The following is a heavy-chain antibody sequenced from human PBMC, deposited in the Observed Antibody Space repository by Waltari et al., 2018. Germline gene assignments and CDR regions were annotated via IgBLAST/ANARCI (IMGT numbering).Heavy chain of an antibody. CDR2: IYSTGST. CDR3: ARGGSSYYDAYGT. D-gene: IGHD1-26*01. V-gene: IGHV4-39*07. J-gene: IGHJ3*02. Sequence: YWGWIRQPPGEGLEWVGSIYSTGSTYYKTSLKSRVTVSIDTPNNQFSLKLTSVTAADMAVYFCARGGSSYYDAYGTWGQGSMVIVSS. CDR1: Y.